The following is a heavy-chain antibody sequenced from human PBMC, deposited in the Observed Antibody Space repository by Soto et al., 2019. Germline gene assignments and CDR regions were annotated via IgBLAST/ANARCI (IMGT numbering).Heavy chain of an antibody. D-gene: IGHD3-3*01. CDR2: IYSGGST. Sequence: EVQLVESGGGLVQPGGSLRLSCAASGFTVSSNYMSWVRQAPGKGLEWVSVIYSGGSTYYADSVKGRFTISRDNSKNTLYLQMNSLRAEDTAVYYCARPAYYDFWSGYYNPEDYWGQGTLVTVSS. J-gene: IGHJ4*02. V-gene: IGHV3-66*01. CDR3: ARPAYYDFWSGYYNPEDY. CDR1: GFTVSSNY.